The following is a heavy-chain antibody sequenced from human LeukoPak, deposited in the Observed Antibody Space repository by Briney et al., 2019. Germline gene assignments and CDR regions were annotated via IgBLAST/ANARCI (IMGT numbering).Heavy chain of an antibody. V-gene: IGHV3-23*01. D-gene: IGHD6-19*01. CDR3: AGDRNSDWYSPLDY. J-gene: IGHJ4*02. CDR2: ITATGDTA. Sequence: GGSLRLSCVASGFTFTKCAMSWIRQAPGRGREWVAIITATGDTAYYADSVKGRFTISRDNSRNTVYMQMDSLRAEDTAIYYCAGDRNSDWYSPLDYWGQGSQVTVSP. CDR1: GFTFTKCA.